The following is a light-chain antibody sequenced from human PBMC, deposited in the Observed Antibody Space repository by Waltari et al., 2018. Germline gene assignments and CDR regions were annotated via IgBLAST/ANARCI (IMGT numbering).Light chain of an antibody. CDR3: QQTYITPIT. CDR2: AAS. Sequence: DIQMTQSPSSLSAFVGDRVTITCRASQYIGDFLHWYQQRPGKAPKPLIFAASSLQHGVPSRFSGSVSGTDFTLTISSLQPEDFATYYCQQTYITPITFGGGTEVQIK. J-gene: IGKJ4*01. V-gene: IGKV1-39*01. CDR1: QYIGDF.